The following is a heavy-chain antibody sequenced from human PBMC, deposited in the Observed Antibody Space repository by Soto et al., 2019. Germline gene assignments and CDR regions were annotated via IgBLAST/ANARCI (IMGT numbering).Heavy chain of an antibody. Sequence: SGTLSLTCTVSGGSLSRYYWCWIRQPPGKGLEWIGYIYYSGSTNYNPSLKSRVTISVDTSKNQFSLKLSSVTAADTAVYYCARFDFYDNSGYLDLGSNWSQRTLVLGSS. D-gene: IGHD3-22*01. CDR3: ARFDFYDNSGYLDLGSN. J-gene: IGHJ4*02. CDR1: GGSLSRYY. V-gene: IGHV4-59*01. CDR2: IYYSGST.